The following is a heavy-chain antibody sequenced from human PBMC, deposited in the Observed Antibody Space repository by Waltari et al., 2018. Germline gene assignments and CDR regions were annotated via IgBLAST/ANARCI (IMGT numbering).Heavy chain of an antibody. D-gene: IGHD4-4*01. CDR2: IKQDGSEK. CDR1: GFTFSSYW. CDR3: ARINSNYVLHWFDP. Sequence: EVQLVESGGGLVQPGGSLRLSYAASGFTFSSYWMSWVRQAPGKGLEWVANIKQDGSEKYYVDSVKGRFTISRDNAKNSLYLQMNSLRAEDTAVYYCARINSNYVLHWFDPWGQGTLVTVSS. V-gene: IGHV3-7*01. J-gene: IGHJ5*02.